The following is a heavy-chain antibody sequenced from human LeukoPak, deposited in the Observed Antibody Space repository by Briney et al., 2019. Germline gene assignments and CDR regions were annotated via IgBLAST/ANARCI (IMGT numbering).Heavy chain of an antibody. Sequence: GGSLRLSCAASGFTFSSYGMHWVRQAPGKGLEWVAVIWYDGSNKYYADSVKGRFTISRDNSKNRLYVQMNSLRAEETAVYYCARVNYDFWSGYSHFDYWGQGTLVTVSS. D-gene: IGHD3-3*01. CDR3: ARVNYDFWSGYSHFDY. CDR2: IWYDGSNK. V-gene: IGHV3-33*01. CDR1: GFTFSSYG. J-gene: IGHJ4*02.